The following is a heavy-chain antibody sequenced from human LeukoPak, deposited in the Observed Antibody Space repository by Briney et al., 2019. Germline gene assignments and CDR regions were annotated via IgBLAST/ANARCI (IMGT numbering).Heavy chain of an antibody. CDR3: AKISSHDFWSGSYYFDY. D-gene: IGHD3-3*01. CDR2: MYYSGSS. Sequence: SETLPLTCTVSGDSISSYYWSWIRQPPGKGLEWIGYMYYSGSSNYNPSLESRVTMSIDTSKNQFSLKFNSVTAADTAVYYCAKISSHDFWSGSYYFDYWGQGSLVTVSS. J-gene: IGHJ4*02. V-gene: IGHV4-59*01. CDR1: GDSISSYY.